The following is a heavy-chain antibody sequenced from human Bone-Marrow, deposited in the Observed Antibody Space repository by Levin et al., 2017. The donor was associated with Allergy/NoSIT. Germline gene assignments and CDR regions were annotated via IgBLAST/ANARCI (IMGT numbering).Heavy chain of an antibody. CDR1: GGSISSGGYY. CDR3: ARGRIAVAGTHLELTLSPGNYYYYGMDV. CDR2: IYYSGST. Sequence: PSETLSLTCTVSGGSISSGGYYWSWIRQHPGTGLEWIGYIYYSGSTYYNPSLKSRVTISVDTSKNQFSLKLSSVTAADTAVYYCARGRIAVAGTHLELTLSPGNYYYYGMDVWGQGTTVTVSS. J-gene: IGHJ6*02. V-gene: IGHV4-31*03. D-gene: IGHD6-19*01.